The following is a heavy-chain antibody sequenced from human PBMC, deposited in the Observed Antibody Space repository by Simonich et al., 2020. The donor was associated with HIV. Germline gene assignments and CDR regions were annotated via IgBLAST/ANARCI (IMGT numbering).Heavy chain of an antibody. CDR2: MYHNGRT. V-gene: IGHV4-38-2*01. D-gene: IGHD3-10*01. CDR1: GYSISAVYY. J-gene: IGHJ4*02. Sequence: QVQLQESGPGLVKPSETLSLTCAVSGYSISAVYYWGWIPQPPGKGLEWIGSMYHNGRTYYNPSLKSRVTISIDTSKNQFSLKLSSLTATDTAMYYCARSTYYYNSGSYYRADYFDYWGQGTLVTVSS. CDR3: ARSTYYYNSGSYYRADYFDY.